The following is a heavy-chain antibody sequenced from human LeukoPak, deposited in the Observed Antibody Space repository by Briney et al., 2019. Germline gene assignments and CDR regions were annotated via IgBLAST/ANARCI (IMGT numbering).Heavy chain of an antibody. D-gene: IGHD3-16*02. CDR2: IYYSGST. V-gene: IGHV4-59*12. CDR1: GGSISSYY. CDR3: ARLPFLSGDDS. J-gene: IGHJ4*02. Sequence: SETLSLTCTVSGGSISSYYWSWIRQPPGKGLEWIGYIYYSGSTNYNPSLKSRVTISVDTSKNQFSLKLTSVTAADTAVYFCARLPFLSGDDSWGRGTLVTVSS.